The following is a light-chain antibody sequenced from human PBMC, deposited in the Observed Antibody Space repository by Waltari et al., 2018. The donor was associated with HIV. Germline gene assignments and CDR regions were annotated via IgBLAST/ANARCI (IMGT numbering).Light chain of an antibody. J-gene: IGLJ1*01. CDR3: CSYAGSSYV. Sequence: QSALTQPASVSGSPGQSITISCTGTSSDDGSYNLVSWYQQHPGKAPKLMIYEVSKRPSGVSNRFSGSKSGNTASLTISGLQAEDEADYYCCSYAGSSYVFGTGTKVTVL. V-gene: IGLV2-23*02. CDR1: SSDDGSYNL. CDR2: EVS.